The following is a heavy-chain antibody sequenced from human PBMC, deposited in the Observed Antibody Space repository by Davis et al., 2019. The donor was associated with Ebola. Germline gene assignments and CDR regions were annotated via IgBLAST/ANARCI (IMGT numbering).Heavy chain of an antibody. Sequence: SETLSLTCTVSGGSISSGGYYWSWIRQHPGKGLEWIGYIYYNGSTYYNPSLKSRVTISVDTSKNQFSLKLSSVTAADTAVYYCARVQEVVVVPAAIMRDFYYYYGMDVWGQGTTVTVSS. V-gene: IGHV4-31*03. CDR3: ARVQEVVVVPAAIMRDFYYYYGMDV. CDR1: GGSISSGGYY. J-gene: IGHJ6*02. CDR2: IYYNGST. D-gene: IGHD2-2*02.